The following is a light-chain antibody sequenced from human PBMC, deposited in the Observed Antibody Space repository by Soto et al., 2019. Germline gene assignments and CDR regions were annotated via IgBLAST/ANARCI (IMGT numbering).Light chain of an antibody. CDR2: AAS. CDR1: QTIANY. Sequence: DIQMTQSPSSLSASVGDRVTITCRTSQTIANYLNWYQQKPGKAPKVLIFAASSLQSGVPSRFSGSGSWTEFTLTISSLQPEDFATYYCQQSFSTPLTFGGGTKVDIK. CDR3: QQSFSTPLT. J-gene: IGKJ4*01. V-gene: IGKV1-39*01.